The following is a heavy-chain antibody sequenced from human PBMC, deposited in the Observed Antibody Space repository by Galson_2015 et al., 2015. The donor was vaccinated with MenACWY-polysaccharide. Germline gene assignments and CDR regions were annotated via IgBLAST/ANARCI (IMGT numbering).Heavy chain of an antibody. J-gene: IGHJ3*02. CDR1: GSTVADLS. D-gene: IGHD2-15*01. Sequence: SVKVSCKVSGSTVADLSMHWVRQAAGKGPEWMGAFDPEDGGTLYAPKFQDRVTITVDTSTDTAYMEMSGLKSEDTAVYYCARIQNNCSGGRCYHDAFDIWGQGTLVTVSS. V-gene: IGHV1-24*01. CDR3: ARIQNNCSGGRCYHDAFDI. CDR2: FDPEDGGT.